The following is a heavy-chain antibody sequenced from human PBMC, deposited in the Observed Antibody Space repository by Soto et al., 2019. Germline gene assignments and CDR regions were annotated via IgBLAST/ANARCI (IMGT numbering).Heavy chain of an antibody. CDR2: ISGSGGST. Sequence: GGSLRLSCAASGFTFSSYAMSWVRQAPGKGLEWVSAISGSGGSTYYADSVKGRFTISRDNSKNTLYLQMNSLRAEDTAVYYCAKQVGTIFGPGEHNWFDPWGQGTLVTVSS. CDR3: AKQVGTIFGPGEHNWFDP. J-gene: IGHJ5*02. CDR1: GFTFSSYA. V-gene: IGHV3-23*01. D-gene: IGHD3-3*01.